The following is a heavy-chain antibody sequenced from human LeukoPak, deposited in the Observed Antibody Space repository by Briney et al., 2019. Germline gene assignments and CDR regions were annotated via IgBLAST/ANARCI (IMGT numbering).Heavy chain of an antibody. J-gene: IGHJ6*03. CDR2: ISSSSSTI. CDR1: GFTFSSYS. V-gene: IGHV3-48*02. CDR3: ARANDYSNYYYYYMDV. D-gene: IGHD4-11*01. Sequence: GGSLRLSCAASGFTFSSYSMNWGRQAPGKGLEGVSYISSSSSTIYYADSVKGRFTISRDNAKNSLYLQMNSLRDEDTAVYYCARANDYSNYYYYYMDVWGKGTTVTVSS.